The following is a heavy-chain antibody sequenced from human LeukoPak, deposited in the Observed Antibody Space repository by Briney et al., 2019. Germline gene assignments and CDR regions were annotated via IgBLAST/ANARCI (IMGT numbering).Heavy chain of an antibody. D-gene: IGHD6-19*01. Sequence: PGGSLRLSCAASGFTFSSYAMSWVRQAPGKGLEWVSAISGSGGSTYYADSVKGRFTISRDNSKNTLYLQMNSLRAEDTAVYYCAKPSEGIAVAGSAFDIWGQGTMVTVSS. CDR2: ISGSGGST. J-gene: IGHJ3*02. CDR1: GFTFSSYA. CDR3: AKPSEGIAVAGSAFDI. V-gene: IGHV3-23*01.